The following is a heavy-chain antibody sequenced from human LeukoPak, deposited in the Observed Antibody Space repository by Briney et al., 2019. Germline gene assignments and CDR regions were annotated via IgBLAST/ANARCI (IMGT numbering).Heavy chain of an antibody. CDR3: AGGSGFWFDP. D-gene: IGHD6-19*01. CDR1: GGFISSSSYY. CDR2: IYYSGST. V-gene: IGHV4-39*01. J-gene: IGHJ5*02. Sequence: PSETLSLTCTVSGGFISSSSYYWGWIRQPPGKGLEWIGSIYYSGSTYYNPSLKSRVTISVDTSKNQFSLKLSSVTAADTAVYYCAGGSGFWFDPWGQGTLVTVSS.